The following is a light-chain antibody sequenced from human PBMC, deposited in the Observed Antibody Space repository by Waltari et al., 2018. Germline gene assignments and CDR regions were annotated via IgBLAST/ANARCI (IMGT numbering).Light chain of an antibody. V-gene: IGKV3-20*01. Sequence: EIVLTQSPGTLSLSPGERATLSCRASQSVRSNYLAWYQQKPGKAPSLLIYDTSNRATGIPDRFSGSGSGTDFTLIISRLEPEDFELYYCQQYGNTPFTFGQGTRLDIK. J-gene: IGKJ5*01. CDR3: QQYGNTPFT. CDR1: QSVRSNY. CDR2: DTS.